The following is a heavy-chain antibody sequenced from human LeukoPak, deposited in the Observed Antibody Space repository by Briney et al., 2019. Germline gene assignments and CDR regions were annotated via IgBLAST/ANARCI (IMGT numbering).Heavy chain of an antibody. J-gene: IGHJ5*02. CDR2: INPSGGST. Sequence: ASVKVSCKASGYTFTSYYMHWVRQAPGQGLEWMGIINPSGGSTSYAQKFQGRVTMTRDTSTSTVYMELSSLRSEGTAVYYCARELTVDTAIHGWFDPWGQGTLVTVSS. D-gene: IGHD5-18*01. V-gene: IGHV1-46*01. CDR3: ARELTVDTAIHGWFDP. CDR1: GYTFTSYY.